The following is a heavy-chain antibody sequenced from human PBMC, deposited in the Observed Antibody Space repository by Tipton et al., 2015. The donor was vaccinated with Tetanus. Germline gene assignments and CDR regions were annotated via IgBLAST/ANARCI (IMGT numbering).Heavy chain of an antibody. Sequence: VQLVQSGAEVRKPGESLKISCQGSGYNFSHYSIGWVRQMPDRGLEWMGIVDPRDSQTTYGPSFQGQVTISADRSSDIAYLQWSSLKASDTGIYYCARRRSAVLSGSYHRYFDLWGRGTLVGVSS. V-gene: IGHV5-51*01. CDR3: ARRRSAVLSGSYHRYFDL. D-gene: IGHD3-3*01. J-gene: IGHJ2*01. CDR2: VDPRDSQT. CDR1: GYNFSHYS.